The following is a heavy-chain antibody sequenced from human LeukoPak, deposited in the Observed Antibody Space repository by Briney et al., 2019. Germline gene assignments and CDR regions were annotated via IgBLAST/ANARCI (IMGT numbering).Heavy chain of an antibody. CDR1: GGSFSGYY. CDR3: ARGYVGVAGTFDY. J-gene: IGHJ4*02. D-gene: IGHD6-19*01. V-gene: IGHV4-34*01. Sequence: PSETLSLTCAVYGGSFSGYYWSWIRQPPGKGLEWIGEINHSGSTNYNPSLKSRVTISLDTSKNQFSLRLSSVTAADTAVYYCARGYVGVAGTFDYWGQGTLVTVSS. CDR2: INHSGST.